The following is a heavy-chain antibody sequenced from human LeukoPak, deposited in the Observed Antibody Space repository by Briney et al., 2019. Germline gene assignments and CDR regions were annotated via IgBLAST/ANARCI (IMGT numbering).Heavy chain of an antibody. Sequence: GGSLRLSCAASGFTFSSYSMNWLRQAPGKGLEWVSYISSSSSTMYYTDSVKGRFTISRDNTNNSLYLQMNSLRAKDTAVYYCAIIAVAGRGPADYWGQGTLVTVSS. CDR3: AIIAVAGRGPADY. CDR2: ISSSSSTM. CDR1: GFTFSSYS. D-gene: IGHD6-19*01. V-gene: IGHV3-48*04. J-gene: IGHJ4*02.